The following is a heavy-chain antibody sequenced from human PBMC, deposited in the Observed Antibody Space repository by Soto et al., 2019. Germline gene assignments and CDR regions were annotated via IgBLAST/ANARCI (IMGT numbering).Heavy chain of an antibody. Sequence: QVQLVQSGAEVKKPGSSVKVSCKASGGTFSSYAISWVRQAPGQGLEWMGGIIPIFGTANYAQKFQGRVTITADESTSTAYMELSSLRSEDTAVYYCATVYGGLTNYDQFFDYWGQGALVTVSS. V-gene: IGHV1-69*01. CDR2: IIPIFGTA. J-gene: IGHJ4*02. CDR3: ATVYGGLTNYDQFFDY. D-gene: IGHD3-22*01. CDR1: GGTFSSYA.